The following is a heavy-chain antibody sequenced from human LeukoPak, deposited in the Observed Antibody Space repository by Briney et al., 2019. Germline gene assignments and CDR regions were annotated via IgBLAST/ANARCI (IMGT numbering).Heavy chain of an antibody. CDR3: ARAGRVTFGGVIVLDY. V-gene: IGHV4-59*01. CDR1: GDSISPYY. CDR2: IYYSGST. Sequence: SETLSLTCTVSGDSISPYYWSWIRQPPGKGLEWIGYIYYSGSTNYNPSLKSRVTISVDTSKNQFSLKLSSVTAADTAVYYCARAGRVTFGGVIVLDYWGQGTLVTVSS. J-gene: IGHJ4*02. D-gene: IGHD3-16*02.